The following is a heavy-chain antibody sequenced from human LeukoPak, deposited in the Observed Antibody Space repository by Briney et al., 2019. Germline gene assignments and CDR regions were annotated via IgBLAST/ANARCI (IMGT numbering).Heavy chain of an antibody. J-gene: IGHJ4*02. CDR2: IKEDGSEK. D-gene: IGHD6-19*01. CDR1: GFTFSSYW. CDR3: ARESAGGPDY. Sequence: GGSLRLSCAASGFTFSSYWMSWVRQAPGKGLEWVANIKEDGSEKSYVDSVRGRFTISRDNAKNSLYLQMNSLTAEDTAIYYCARESAGGPDYWGQGTLVTVSS. V-gene: IGHV3-7*05.